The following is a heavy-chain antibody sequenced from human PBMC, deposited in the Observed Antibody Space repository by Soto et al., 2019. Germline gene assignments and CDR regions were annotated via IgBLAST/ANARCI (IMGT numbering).Heavy chain of an antibody. J-gene: IGHJ4*02. Sequence: QVQLQESGPGLVKPSETLSLTCTVSGGSISSYYWSWIRQPPGKGLEWIGYIYYSGSTNHNPSLKSRVTISVDTSKNQFSLKLSSVTAADTAVYYCARMGLDHPVYAIREPFFDYWGQGTLVTVSS. V-gene: IGHV4-59*08. D-gene: IGHD2-8*01. CDR3: ARMGLDHPVYAIREPFFDY. CDR2: IYYSGST. CDR1: GGSISSYY.